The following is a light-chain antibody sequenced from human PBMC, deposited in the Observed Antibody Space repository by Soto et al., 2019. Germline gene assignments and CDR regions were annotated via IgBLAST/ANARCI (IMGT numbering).Light chain of an antibody. V-gene: IGKV3-11*01. CDR3: QQYGSSPPYT. Sequence: EIVLTQSPATLSLSPGERATLSCRASQSVSRYLAWYQQKPGQAPRLLIYDASNRATGIPARFSGSGSGTDFILTISSLEPEDFAVYYCQQYGSSPPYTFGQGTKVEI. CDR1: QSVSRY. CDR2: DAS. J-gene: IGKJ2*01.